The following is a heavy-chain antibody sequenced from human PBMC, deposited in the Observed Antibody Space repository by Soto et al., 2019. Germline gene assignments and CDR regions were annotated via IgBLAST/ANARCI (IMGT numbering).Heavy chain of an antibody. CDR3: ASDLGYCSSTSCYELGY. CDR2: ISAYNGNT. CDR1: GYTFTSYG. V-gene: IGHV1-18*01. J-gene: IGHJ4*02. Sequence: ASVKVSCKASGYTFTSYGISWVRQAPGQGLEWMGWISAYNGNTNYAQKLQGRVTMTTDTSTSTAYMELRSLRSDDTAVYYCASDLGYCSSTSCYELGYWGQGTLVTVSS. D-gene: IGHD2-2*01.